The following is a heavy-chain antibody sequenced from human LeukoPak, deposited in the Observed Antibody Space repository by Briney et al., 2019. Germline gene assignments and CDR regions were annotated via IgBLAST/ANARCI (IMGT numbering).Heavy chain of an antibody. V-gene: IGHV3-21*01. Sequence: GGSLRLSCAASGFTFSSCSMNWVRQAPGKGLEWVSSISSSSSYIYYADSVKGRFTISRDNAKNSLYLQMNSLRAEDTAVYYCARDQYQLLSAFDYWGQGTLVTVSS. CDR2: ISSSSSYI. CDR3: ARDQYQLLSAFDY. D-gene: IGHD2-2*01. J-gene: IGHJ4*02. CDR1: GFTFSSCS.